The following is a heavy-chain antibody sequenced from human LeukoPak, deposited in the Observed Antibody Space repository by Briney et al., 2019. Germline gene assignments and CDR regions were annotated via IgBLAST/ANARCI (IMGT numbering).Heavy chain of an antibody. CDR3: AGGPTSSFDY. J-gene: IGHJ4*02. Sequence: PSETLSLTCTVSGGSISRYYWSRIRQPPGKGLEWIGYIYYSGTTNYNPSLKSRVTISVDTSKDQFSLKLSSVTAADTAVYYCAGGPTSSFDYWGQGTLVTVSS. D-gene: IGHD2-2*01. CDR2: IYYSGTT. V-gene: IGHV4-59*08. CDR1: GGSISRYY.